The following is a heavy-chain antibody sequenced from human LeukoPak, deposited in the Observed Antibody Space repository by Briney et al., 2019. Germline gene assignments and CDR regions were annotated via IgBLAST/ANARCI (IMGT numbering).Heavy chain of an antibody. CDR2: INHSGST. D-gene: IGHD3-3*01. J-gene: IGHJ4*02. CDR3: ATFRFLEWLSFDY. V-gene: IGHV4-34*01. CDR1: GGSFSGYY. Sequence: SETLSLTCAVYGGSFSGYYWSWIRQPPGKGLEWIGEINHSGSTNYNPSLKSRVTISVDTSKNQFSLKLSSVTAADTAVYYCATFRFLEWLSFDYWGQGTLVTVSS.